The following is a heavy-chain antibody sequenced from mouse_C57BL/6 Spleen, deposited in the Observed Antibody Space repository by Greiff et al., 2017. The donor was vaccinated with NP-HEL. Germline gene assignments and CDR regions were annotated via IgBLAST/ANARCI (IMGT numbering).Heavy chain of an antibody. V-gene: IGHV1-15*01. CDR2: IDPETGGT. Sequence: SGAELVRPGASVTLSCKASGYTFTDYEMHWVKQTPVHGLEWIGAIDPETGGTAYNQKFKGKAILTADKSSSTAYMELRSLTSEDSAVYYCTTYYDGSSWYFDYWGQGTTLTVSS. CDR3: TTYYDGSSWYFDY. D-gene: IGHD1-1*01. CDR1: GYTFTDYE. J-gene: IGHJ2*01.